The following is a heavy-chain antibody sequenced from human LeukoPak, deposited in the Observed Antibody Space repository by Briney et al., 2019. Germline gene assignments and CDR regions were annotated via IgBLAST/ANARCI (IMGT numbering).Heavy chain of an antibody. CDR2: ISYDGSNK. D-gene: IGHD2-15*01. Sequence: GRSLRLSCAASGFTFSSYAMHWVRQAPGKGLEWVAVISYDGSNKYYADSVKGRFTISRDNSKSTLYLQMNSLRAEDTAVYYCARDGRILADGMDVWGQGTTVTVSS. CDR1: GFTFSSYA. V-gene: IGHV3-30*04. J-gene: IGHJ6*02. CDR3: ARDGRILADGMDV.